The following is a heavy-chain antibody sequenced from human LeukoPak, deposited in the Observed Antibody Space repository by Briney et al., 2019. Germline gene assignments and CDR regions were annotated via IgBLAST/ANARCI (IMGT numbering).Heavy chain of an antibody. J-gene: IGHJ4*02. D-gene: IGHD6-6*01. Sequence: TGGSLRLSCAASGFTFSSYSMNWVRQAPGKGLEWVSAISGSGGSTYYADSVKGRFTISRDNSKNTLYLQMNSLRAEDTAVYYCAKDSISRLYYFDYWGQGTLVTVSS. CDR2: ISGSGGST. CDR3: AKDSISRLYYFDY. CDR1: GFTFSSYS. V-gene: IGHV3-23*01.